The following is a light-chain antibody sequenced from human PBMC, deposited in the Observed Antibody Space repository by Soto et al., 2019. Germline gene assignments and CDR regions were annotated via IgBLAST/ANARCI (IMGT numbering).Light chain of an antibody. V-gene: IGLV2-14*01. CDR3: SSYTRSRNMV. CDR1: SSDVGGYTY. J-gene: IGLJ2*01. CDR2: DLS. Sequence: QSALTQPASVSGSPGQSITISCTGTSSDVGGYTYVSWYQQHPGKAPKLMIYDLSNRPSGVSNRFSGYKCGNTASLTISGLKDEAEAASSCSSYTRSRNMVFGGGTKLTAL.